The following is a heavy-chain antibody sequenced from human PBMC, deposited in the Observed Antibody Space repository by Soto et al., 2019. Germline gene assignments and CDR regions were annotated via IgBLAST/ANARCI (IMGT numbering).Heavy chain of an antibody. V-gene: IGHV3-30*18. CDR1: GFTFSSYC. CDR3: AKDDYYYYGRDV. J-gene: IGHJ6*02. Sequence: GGALSLSCAASGFTFSSYCMHWVRQAPGKGLEWVAVISYDGRKKYYAAFVEGRFPISRDNSKNTLYLQMNSRRAEDTAVYYCAKDDYYYYGRDVWGQGTTVTVS. CDR2: ISYDGRKK.